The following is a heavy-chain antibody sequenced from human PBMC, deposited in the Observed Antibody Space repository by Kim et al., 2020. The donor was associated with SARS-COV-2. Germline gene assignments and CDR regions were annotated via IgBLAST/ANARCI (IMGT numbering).Heavy chain of an antibody. J-gene: IGHJ6*02. D-gene: IGHD6-13*01. V-gene: IGHV1-18*01. CDR3: ARLLAAGRGYYYGMDV. Sequence: KLQGRVTMTTDTSTSTAYMELRSLRSDDTAVYYCARLLAAGRGYYYGMDVWGQGTTVTVSS.